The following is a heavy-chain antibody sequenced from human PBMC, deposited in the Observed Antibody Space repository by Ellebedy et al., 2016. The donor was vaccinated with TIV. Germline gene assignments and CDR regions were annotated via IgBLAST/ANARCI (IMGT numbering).Heavy chain of an antibody. CDR3: PTSPRRSSGWYTDF. J-gene: IGHJ4*02. CDR2: ISPYNGNT. Sequence: AASVKVSCKAAGYTFTSYGVSWVRQAPGQGLEWMGWISPYNGNTNYAQKFQGRITMTKDTSTSTAYMELRSLTSADTAFYYCPTSPRRSSGWYTDFWGQGILVTVSS. V-gene: IGHV1-18*04. D-gene: IGHD6-19*01. CDR1: GYTFTSYG.